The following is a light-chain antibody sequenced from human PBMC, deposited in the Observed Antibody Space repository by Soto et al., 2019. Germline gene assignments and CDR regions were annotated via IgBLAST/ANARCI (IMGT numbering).Light chain of an antibody. V-gene: IGLV1-40*01. Sequence: QSVLPHPPSVSGSPWPPVTKSCTGSSSNIGTGYDVHWYQQLPGGAPRLLIYGNNNRPSGVPDRFSGSKSGTSASLAITGLQAEDEAVYFCQSSDGRLTTFVFGSGTKVTVL. J-gene: IGLJ1*01. CDR3: QSSDGRLTTFV. CDR2: GNN. CDR1: SSNIGTGYD.